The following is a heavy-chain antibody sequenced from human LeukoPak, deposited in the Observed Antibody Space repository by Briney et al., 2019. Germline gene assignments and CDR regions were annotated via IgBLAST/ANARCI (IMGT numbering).Heavy chain of an antibody. CDR3: ARGRVSSSTRYSTYYYYFYMDV. J-gene: IGHJ6*03. CDR2: IDHTGIT. V-gene: IGHV4-59*01. Sequence: PSETLSLTCTVSGGSISSYYWSWIRQPPGKGLEWIGYIDHTGITNYNPSINSRVTISRDTSKNHFSLELSSATAADTAVYFCARGRVSSSTRYSTYYYYFYMDVWGKGTTVTVSS. D-gene: IGHD4-11*01. CDR1: GGSISSYY.